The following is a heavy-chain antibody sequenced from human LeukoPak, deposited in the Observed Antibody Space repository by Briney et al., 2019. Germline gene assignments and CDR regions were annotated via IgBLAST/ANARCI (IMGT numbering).Heavy chain of an antibody. Sequence: GRSLRLSCAASGFTFSSYAMSWVRQAPGKGLEWVSAIVGSGGSTYYTDSVKGRFTISRDNSRNTLCLQMNSLRVEDSAVYYCAKRNDILTGGFDYWGQGTLVTVSS. CDR2: IVGSGGST. CDR3: AKRNDILTGGFDY. V-gene: IGHV3-23*01. CDR1: GFTFSSYA. J-gene: IGHJ4*02. D-gene: IGHD3-9*01.